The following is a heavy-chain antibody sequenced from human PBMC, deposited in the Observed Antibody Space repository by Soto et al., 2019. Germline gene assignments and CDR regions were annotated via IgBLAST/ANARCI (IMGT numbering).Heavy chain of an antibody. CDR2: IYYSGST. V-gene: IGHV4-59*01. CDR3: AREGGVATPIGMDV. Sequence: PSETLSLTCTVSGGSIRCYYWSWIRQPPGKGLEWIGYIYYSGSTNYNPSLKSRVTMSVDTSKNQFSLNLNSVTAADTAVYFCAREGGVATPIGMDVWGQGTTVTVSS. CDR1: GGSIRCYY. D-gene: IGHD5-12*01. J-gene: IGHJ6*02.